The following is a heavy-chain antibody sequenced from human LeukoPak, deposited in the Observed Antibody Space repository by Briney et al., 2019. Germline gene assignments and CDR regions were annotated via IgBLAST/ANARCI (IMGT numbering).Heavy chain of an antibody. CDR1: GFTFSSYD. J-gene: IGHJ4*02. CDR2: IGTAGDT. D-gene: IGHD2-21*02. CDR3: ARVGPTYCGGDCYYDY. Sequence: GGSLRLSCAASGFTFSSYDMHWVRQTTGKGLEWVSAIGTAGDTYYPGSVKGRFTISRENAKNSLYLQMNSLRAGDTAVYYCARVGPTYCGGDCYYDYWGQGTLVTVSS. V-gene: IGHV3-13*01.